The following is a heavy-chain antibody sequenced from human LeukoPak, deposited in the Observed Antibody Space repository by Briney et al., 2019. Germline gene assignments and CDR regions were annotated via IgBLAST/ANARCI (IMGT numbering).Heavy chain of an antibody. CDR3: ARDYYYDSSGYPYFDY. V-gene: IGHV3-48*03. CDR2: ISSSGSTI. J-gene: IGHJ4*02. D-gene: IGHD3-22*01. Sequence: PGGSLRLSCAASGFTFSSYEMNWVRQAPGKGLEWVSYISSSGSTIYYADSVKGRFTISRDNAKNSLYLQMNSLRAEDTAVYYCARDYYYDSSGYPYFDYWGQGTLVTVSS. CDR1: GFTFSSYE.